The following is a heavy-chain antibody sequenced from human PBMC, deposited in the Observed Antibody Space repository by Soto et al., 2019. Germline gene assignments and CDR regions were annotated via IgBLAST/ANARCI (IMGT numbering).Heavy chain of an antibody. CDR1: GGSFSGYY. CDR3: ARGERAVTTGYYYGMDV. J-gene: IGHJ6*02. Sequence: PSETLSLTCAVYGGSFSGYYWSWIRQPPGKGLEWIGEINHSGSTNYNPSLKSRVTISVDTSKNQFSLKLSSVTAADTAVYYCARGERAVTTGYYYGMDVWGQGTKVTVSS. V-gene: IGHV4-34*01. D-gene: IGHD4-17*01. CDR2: INHSGST.